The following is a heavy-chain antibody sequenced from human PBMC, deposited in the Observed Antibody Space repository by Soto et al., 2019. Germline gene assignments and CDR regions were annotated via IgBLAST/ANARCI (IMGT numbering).Heavy chain of an antibody. CDR3: AREVGGDYHYYYGMDV. Sequence: ASVKVSCKASGYTFTGYYMHWVRQAPGQGLEWMGIINPSGGSTSYAQKFQGRVTMTRDTSTSTVYMELSSLRSEDTAVYYCAREVGGDYHYYYGMDVWGQGTTVTVSS. CDR1: GYTFTGYY. CDR2: INPSGGST. V-gene: IGHV1-46*01. D-gene: IGHD4-17*01. J-gene: IGHJ6*02.